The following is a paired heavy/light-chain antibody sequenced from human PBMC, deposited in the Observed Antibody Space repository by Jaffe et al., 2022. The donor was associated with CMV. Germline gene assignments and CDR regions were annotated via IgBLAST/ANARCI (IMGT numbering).Light chain of an antibody. CDR2: AAS. J-gene: IGKJ3*01. CDR1: QGIRND. Sequence: AIQMTQSPSSLSASVGDRVTITCRASQGIRNDLAWYQQKPGKAPELLIYAASSLQTGVPSRFSGSGSGTDFTLTISSLQPEDFATYYCLQDYNYPFTFGPGTKVDIK. CDR3: LQDYNYPFT. V-gene: IGKV1-6*01.
Heavy chain of an antibody. CDR3: AKGVVRGVPEY. J-gene: IGHJ4*02. CDR1: GFTFSSYA. D-gene: IGHD3-10*01. V-gene: IGHV3-23*04. Sequence: EVQLVESGGGLVQPGGSLRLSCAAPGFTFSSYAMTWVRQAPGKGLEWVSTISAGSSTYYADSVKGRFSISRDNSKNTLYLQMNSLRAEDSAVYYCAKGVVRGVPEYWGQGTLVTVSS. CDR2: ISAGSST.